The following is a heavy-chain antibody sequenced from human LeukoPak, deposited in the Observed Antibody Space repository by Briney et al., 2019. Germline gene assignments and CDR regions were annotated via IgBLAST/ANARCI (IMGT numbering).Heavy chain of an antibody. Sequence: GASVKVSCKASGYTFTGYYMHWVRQAPGQGLGWMGWINPNSGGTNYAQKFQGRVTMTRDTSISTAYMELSRLRSDDTAVYYCARAYSSGWYDYFDYWGQGTLVTVSS. V-gene: IGHV1-2*02. CDR2: INPNSGGT. D-gene: IGHD6-19*01. J-gene: IGHJ4*02. CDR1: GYTFTGYY. CDR3: ARAYSSGWYDYFDY.